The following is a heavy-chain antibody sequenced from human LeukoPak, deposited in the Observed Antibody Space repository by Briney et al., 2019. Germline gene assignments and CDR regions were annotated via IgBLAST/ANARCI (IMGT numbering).Heavy chain of an antibody. CDR3: ARHGWNPPIAAVWHNWFDP. CDR2: IYTSGST. V-gene: IGHV4-4*07. Sequence: SETLSLTCTVSGGSISSYYWSWIRQPAGKGLEWIGRIYTSGSTNYNPSLKSRVTMSVDTSKNQFSLKLSSVTAADTAVYYCARHGWNPPIAAVWHNWFDPWGQGTLVTVSS. D-gene: IGHD6-13*01. J-gene: IGHJ5*02. CDR1: GGSISSYY.